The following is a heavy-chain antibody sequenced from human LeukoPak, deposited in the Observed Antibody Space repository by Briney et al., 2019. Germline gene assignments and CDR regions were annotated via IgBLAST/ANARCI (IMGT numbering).Heavy chain of an antibody. CDR1: GYTFTSYY. CDR2: INPSGGST. D-gene: IGHD3-3*01. J-gene: IGHJ4*02. V-gene: IGHV1-46*01. Sequence: GASVKVSCKASGYTFTSYYMHWVRQAPGQGLEWMGIINPSGGSTSYAQKFQGRVTMTRDTSTSTVYRELSSLRSEDTAVYYCARDLSSDFCSGLAPYFDYWGQGTLVTVSS. CDR3: ARDLSSDFCSGLAPYFDY.